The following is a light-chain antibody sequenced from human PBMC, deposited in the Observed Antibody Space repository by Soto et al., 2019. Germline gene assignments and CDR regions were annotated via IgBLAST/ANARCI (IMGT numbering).Light chain of an antibody. CDR1: QSISGY. Sequence: GDRVTISCRASQSISGYLNWYQQKPGKAPNLLIFDASSLQSGVPSRFSGRGSGAEYTLTISSLQPEDFATYYCQQYDTYWTFGQGTKVDIK. V-gene: IGKV1-39*01. CDR3: QQYDTYWT. J-gene: IGKJ1*01. CDR2: DAS.